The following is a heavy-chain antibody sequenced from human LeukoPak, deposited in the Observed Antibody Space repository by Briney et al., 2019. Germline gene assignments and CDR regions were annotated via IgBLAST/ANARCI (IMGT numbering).Heavy chain of an antibody. Sequence: ASVKVSCKASGYTFTSYDINWVRQATGQGLEWMGWMNPNSGNTGYAQKFQGRVTITRNTSISTAYMELSSLRSEDTAVYYCARDFDVLTGYYFDYWGQGTLVTVSS. D-gene: IGHD3-9*01. J-gene: IGHJ4*02. CDR1: GYTFTSYD. CDR2: MNPNSGNT. CDR3: ARDFDVLTGYYFDY. V-gene: IGHV1-8*03.